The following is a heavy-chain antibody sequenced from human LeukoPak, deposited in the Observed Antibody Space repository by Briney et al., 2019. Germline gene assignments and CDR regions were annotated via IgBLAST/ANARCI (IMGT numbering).Heavy chain of an antibody. D-gene: IGHD1-7*01. CDR3: ARQGGTLNWFDP. J-gene: IGHJ5*02. CDR2: IFYSGSA. CDR1: SGSFSAYY. V-gene: IGHV4-39*01. Sequence: SETLSLTCAVSSGSFSAYYWIWIRQPPGKGLEWIGSIFYSGSAYYNPSLKSRVAISVDTSKNQFSLKLSSVTAADTAVYYCARQGGTLNWFDPWGQGTLVTVSS.